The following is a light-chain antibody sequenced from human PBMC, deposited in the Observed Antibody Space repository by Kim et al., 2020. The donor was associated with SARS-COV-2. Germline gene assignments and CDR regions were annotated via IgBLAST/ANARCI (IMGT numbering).Light chain of an antibody. CDR2: WAS. V-gene: IGKV4-1*01. J-gene: IGKJ4*01. CDR3: QQYYSTPLS. Sequence: DIVMTQSPDSLAVSLGERATINCKSSQSVLYSSNNKNYLSWYQQKSGQPPKLLIYWASTRESGVPDRFVGSGSGADFTLTISSLQAEDVAVYYCQQYYSTPLSFGGGTKVDIK. CDR1: QSVLYSSNNKNY.